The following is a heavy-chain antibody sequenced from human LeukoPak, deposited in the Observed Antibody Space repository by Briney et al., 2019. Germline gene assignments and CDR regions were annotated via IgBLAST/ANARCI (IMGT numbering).Heavy chain of an antibody. CDR1: GYTFTGYY. D-gene: IGHD1-26*01. CDR2: INPNSGGT. CDR3: AREWELPEGDAFDI. V-gene: IGHV1-2*02. J-gene: IGHJ3*02. Sequence: GASVKVSCKASGYTFTGYYMHWVRQAPGQGLEWMGWINPNSGGTNYAQKFQGRVTMTRDTSISTAYMELSRLRSDDTAVYYCAREWELPEGDAFDIWGQGTMVTVSS.